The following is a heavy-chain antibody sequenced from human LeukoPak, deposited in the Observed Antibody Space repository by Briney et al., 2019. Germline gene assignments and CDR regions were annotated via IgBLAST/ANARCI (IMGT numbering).Heavy chain of an antibody. D-gene: IGHD2-2*01. CDR1: GGSFSGYY. J-gene: IGHJ6*04. CDR3: ARAGIVVVPAARGRDYYYYGMDV. CDR2: INHSGST. Sequence: SETLSLTCAVYGGSFSGYYWSWIRQPPGKGLEWIGEINHSGSTNYNPSLKSRVTISVDTSKHQFSLKLSSVTAADTAVYYCARAGIVVVPAARGRDYYYYGMDVWGKGTTVTVSS. V-gene: IGHV4-34*01.